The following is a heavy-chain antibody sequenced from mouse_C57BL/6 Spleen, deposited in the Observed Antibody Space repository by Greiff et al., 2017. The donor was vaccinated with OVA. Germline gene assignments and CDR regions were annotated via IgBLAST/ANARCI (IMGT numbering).Heavy chain of an antibody. Sequence: EVQLQQSGAELVRPGASVKLSCTASGFNIKDYYMHWVKQRPEQGLEWIGRIDPEDGDTEYAPKVQGKATMTADTSSNTAYLQLSSLTSEDTAFYYCTTAYGHPEGYFDVWGTGTTVTVSS. CDR2: IDPEDGDT. J-gene: IGHJ1*03. CDR1: GFNIKDYY. V-gene: IGHV14-1*01. D-gene: IGHD1-1*02. CDR3: TTAYGHPEGYFDV.